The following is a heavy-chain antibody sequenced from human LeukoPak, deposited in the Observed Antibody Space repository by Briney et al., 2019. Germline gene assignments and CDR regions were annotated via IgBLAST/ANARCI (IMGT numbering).Heavy chain of an antibody. CDR1: GGSFSGYY. CDR2: INHSGST. J-gene: IGHJ4*02. V-gene: IGHV4-34*01. CDR3: ARLIAAAGIPDY. Sequence: SETLSLTCAVYGGSFSGYYWSWIRQPPGKGLEWIGDINHSGSTNYNPSLKSRVTISVDTSKNQFSLKLSSVTAADTAVYYCARLIAAAGIPDYWGQGTLVTVSS. D-gene: IGHD6-13*01.